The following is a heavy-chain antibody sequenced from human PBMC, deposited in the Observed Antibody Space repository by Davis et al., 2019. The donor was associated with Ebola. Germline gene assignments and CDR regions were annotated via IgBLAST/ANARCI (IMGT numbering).Heavy chain of an antibody. V-gene: IGHV4-59*12. D-gene: IGHD6-6*01. CDR3: ARGKRSLAARPMYYFDY. CDR1: GGSISSYY. CDR2: IYSSGST. Sequence: MPSETLSLTCTVSGGSISSYYWSWIRQSPGKRLEWIAFIYSSGSTNYNPSLKSRVTISVDRSKNQFSLKLSSVTAADTAVYYCARGKRSLAARPMYYFDYWGQGTLVTVSS. J-gene: IGHJ4*02.